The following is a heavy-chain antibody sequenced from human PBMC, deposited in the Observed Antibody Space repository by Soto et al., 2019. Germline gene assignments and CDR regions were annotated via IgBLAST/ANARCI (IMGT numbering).Heavy chain of an antibody. CDR1: GFTFGAYA. J-gene: IGHJ4*02. CDR2: VSHDGRNT. CDR3: AKGGRQWLVTSDFNY. V-gene: IGHV3-30*18. D-gene: IGHD6-19*01. Sequence: VQLVESGGGVVQPGRSLRLSCAASGFTFGAYAMNWVRQAPGKGLEWVAVVSHDGRNTHYADSVKGRFTISRDSSKNTVSLEMTSLRAEDTAVYYCAKGGRQWLVTSDFNYWGQGALVTVSS.